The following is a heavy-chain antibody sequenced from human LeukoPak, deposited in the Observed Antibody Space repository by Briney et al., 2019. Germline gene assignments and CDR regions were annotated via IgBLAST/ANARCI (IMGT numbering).Heavy chain of an antibody. CDR2: IKQDGSGK. CDR3: ARARAAAGKAFDY. J-gene: IGHJ4*02. D-gene: IGHD6-13*01. CDR1: GFTFSSYW. V-gene: IGHV3-7*04. Sequence: GGSLRLSCAASGFTFSSYWRSWVRQAPGKGLEWVANIKQDGSGKYYVDSVKGRFTISRDNAKNSLYLQMNSLRAEDTAVYYCARARAAAGKAFDYWGQGTLVTVSS.